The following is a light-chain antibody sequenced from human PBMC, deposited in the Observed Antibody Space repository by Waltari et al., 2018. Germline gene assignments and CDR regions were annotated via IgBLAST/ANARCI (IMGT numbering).Light chain of an antibody. CDR2: DNN. CDR1: SPNLGNYF. J-gene: IGLJ2*01. V-gene: IGLV1-51*01. CDR3: ATWDNSLTAVV. Sequence: QSVLTQPPSVSAAPGQKVTIPCPGSSPNLGNYFLSWYHQLPGATPKLLIYDNNKRPSGIPDRFSASKSGTSATLDITGLQIGDEADYYCATWDNSLTAVVFGGGTKLTVL.